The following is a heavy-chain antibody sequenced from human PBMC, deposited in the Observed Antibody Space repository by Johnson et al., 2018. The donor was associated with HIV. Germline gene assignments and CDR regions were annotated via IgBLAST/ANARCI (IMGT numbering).Heavy chain of an antibody. CDR3: ARDNLATPFGAFDF. V-gene: IGHV3-30*04. CDR2: MSSAGSNK. CDR1: GFTLSDHA. Sequence: QVQLVESGGGVVQPGGSLRLSCIASGFTLSDHAMHWVRQAPGQGLEWVAVMSSAGSNKYYSDFVVGRFTISRDSSKNTLYLHMNSLSAEDRAVYYCARDNLATPFGAFDFWGQGTMVIVSS. D-gene: IGHD3-3*01. J-gene: IGHJ3*01.